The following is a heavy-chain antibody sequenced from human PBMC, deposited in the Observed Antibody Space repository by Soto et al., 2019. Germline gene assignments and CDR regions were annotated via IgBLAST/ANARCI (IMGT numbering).Heavy chain of an antibody. CDR1: GFTFSGYA. V-gene: IGHV3-23*03. J-gene: IGHJ4*02. D-gene: IGHD3-22*01. CDR2: IYGDGNST. Sequence: GGSLRLSCAASGFTFSGYAMSWVRQAPGKGLEWVSVIYGDGNSTYYADSVKGRFTISRDNSKNTLYLQMNSLRAEDTAVYYCATTQTDYYDSSGYYFGYWGQGTLVTVSS. CDR3: ATTQTDYYDSSGYYFGY.